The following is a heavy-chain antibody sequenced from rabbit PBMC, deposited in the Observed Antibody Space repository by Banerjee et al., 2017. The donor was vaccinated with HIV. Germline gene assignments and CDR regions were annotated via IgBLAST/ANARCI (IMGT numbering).Heavy chain of an antibody. CDR2: IDPVFGST. J-gene: IGHJ4*01. D-gene: IGHD6-1*01. CDR3: ARGYTGYGYAINL. Sequence: QEQLVESGGGLVQPEGSLTLTCKASGFDFSSYGVSWVRQAPGKGLEWIGYIDPVFGSTYYASWVNGRFTISSHNAQNTLYLQLNSLTAADAATYFCARGYTGYGYAINLWGPGTLVTVS. V-gene: IGHV1S47*01. CDR1: GFDFSSYG.